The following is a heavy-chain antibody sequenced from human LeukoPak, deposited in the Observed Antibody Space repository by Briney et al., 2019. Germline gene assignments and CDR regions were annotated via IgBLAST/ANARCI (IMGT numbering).Heavy chain of an antibody. Sequence: PSETLSLTCTVSGGSISSYYWSWIRQPPGKGLEWIGYMYYSGSTNYNPRVTIPVDTSKNQFSLKLSSVTAADTAVYYYAGGVHNGAFDIWGQGTMVTVSS. CDR1: GGSISSYY. CDR3: AGGVHNGAFDI. D-gene: IGHD1-14*01. CDR2: MYYSGST. V-gene: IGHV4-59*08. J-gene: IGHJ3*02.